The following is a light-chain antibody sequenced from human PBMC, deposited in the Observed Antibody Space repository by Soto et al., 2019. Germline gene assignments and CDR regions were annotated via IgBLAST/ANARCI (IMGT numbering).Light chain of an antibody. J-gene: IGLJ3*02. Sequence: SALTQPASVSGSPGQSITISCTGTSGDVGAYNSVSWYQQHPGKAPKLIIYEVSHRPSGISNRFSGSKSGNTASLTISGLQTEDEADYYCASYTTSRPVVFGGGTKVTVL. CDR1: SGDVGAYNS. CDR2: EVS. V-gene: IGLV2-14*01. CDR3: ASYTTSRPVV.